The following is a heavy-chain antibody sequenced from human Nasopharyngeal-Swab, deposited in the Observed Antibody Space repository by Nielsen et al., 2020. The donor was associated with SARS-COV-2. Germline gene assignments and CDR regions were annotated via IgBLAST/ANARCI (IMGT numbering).Heavy chain of an antibody. V-gene: IGHV1-46*01. Sequence: ASVKVSCKASGYTFTRYYMHWVRQAPGQGLEWMGIINPSGGNTTYAQKFQGRVTMTRDTSTSTVYMELSSLRSDDTAMFYCARDFLVTMLREDYYFFAMDVWGQGTTVTVSS. CDR1: GYTFTRYY. CDR2: INPSGGNT. D-gene: IGHD3-10*01. J-gene: IGHJ6*02. CDR3: ARDFLVTMLREDYYFFAMDV.